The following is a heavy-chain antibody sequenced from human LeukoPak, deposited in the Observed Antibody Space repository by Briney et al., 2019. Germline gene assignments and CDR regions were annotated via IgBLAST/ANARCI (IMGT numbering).Heavy chain of an antibody. D-gene: IGHD4-11*01. V-gene: IGHV3-74*01. CDR1: VIIFSNYW. CDR2: IIKDGSST. J-gene: IGHJ4*02. CDR3: ATDDYRGLGY. Sequence: PGGSLRLSCAASVIIFSNYWMHGVRPAPGKGVVWVSHIIKDGSSTFYADSERSRFTISRDNAKNTLYLQMNSLRAEYTAVYYCATDDYRGLGYWGQGTLVTVSS.